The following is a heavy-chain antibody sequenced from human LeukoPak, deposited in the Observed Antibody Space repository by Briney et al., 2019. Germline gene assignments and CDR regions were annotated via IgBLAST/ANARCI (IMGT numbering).Heavy chain of an antibody. D-gene: IGHD1-26*01. CDR2: INGSGSST. J-gene: IGHJ5*02. CDR1: GFTFSSYA. V-gene: IGHV3-23*01. CDR3: AKKYSTGLDP. Sequence: GGSLRLSCAASGFTFSSYAMSWVRQAPGKGLEWVSDINGSGSSTYYADSVKGRFTISRDNSKNTLYLQMNSLRAEDTAVYYCAKKYSTGLDPWGQGTLVTVSS.